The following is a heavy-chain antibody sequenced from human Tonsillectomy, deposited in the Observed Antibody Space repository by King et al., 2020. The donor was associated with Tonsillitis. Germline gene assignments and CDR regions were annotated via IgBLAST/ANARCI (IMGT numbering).Heavy chain of an antibody. CDR3: ARRDGALEYYYYGMDV. D-gene: IGHD4-17*01. CDR1: GFTFCSFA. Sequence: VQLVQSGGGVVQPGRSLRLSCAGSGFTFCSFAMHWVRQAPGKGLGWVAYILFDGSNKYYADSVKGRFTISGDNSNNAVYLQMNSLRAEDTAVYYCARRDGALEYYYYGMDVWGQGTTVTVSS. CDR2: ILFDGSNK. V-gene: IGHV3-30-3*01. J-gene: IGHJ6*02.